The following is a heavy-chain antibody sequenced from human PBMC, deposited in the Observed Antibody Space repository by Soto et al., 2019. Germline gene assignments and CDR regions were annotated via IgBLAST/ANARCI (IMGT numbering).Heavy chain of an antibody. Sequence: ASVKVSCKASGYTFTGYYMHWVRQAPGQGLEWMGWIDPNSGGTNYAQKFQGRVTMTRDTSISTAYMELSRLRSDDTAVYYCASQAGIVVVPAAIFGNWFDPWGQGTLVTVSS. V-gene: IGHV1-2*02. D-gene: IGHD2-2*02. J-gene: IGHJ5*02. CDR2: IDPNSGGT. CDR3: ASQAGIVVVPAAIFGNWFDP. CDR1: GYTFTGYY.